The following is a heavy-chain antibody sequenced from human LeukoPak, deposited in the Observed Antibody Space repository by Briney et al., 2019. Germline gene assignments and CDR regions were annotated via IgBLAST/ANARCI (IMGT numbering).Heavy chain of an antibody. Sequence: GGSLRLSCAASGFIFSNAWMSWVRQTPGKGLEWVGRLKSKIDGGTIDYAASVRGRFTIARDDSKITLYLQINRFETEDTGVYYCYTGGWYGGDFWGQGTLVTVSS. CDR3: YTGGWYGGDF. J-gene: IGHJ4*02. CDR1: GFIFSNAW. D-gene: IGHD6-19*01. CDR2: LKSKIDGGTI. V-gene: IGHV3-15*01.